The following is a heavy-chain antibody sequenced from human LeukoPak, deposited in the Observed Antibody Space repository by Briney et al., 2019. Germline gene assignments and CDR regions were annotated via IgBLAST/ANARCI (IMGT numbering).Heavy chain of an antibody. CDR2: ISGSGGST. D-gene: IGHD2-2*02. J-gene: IGHJ4*02. V-gene: IGHV3-23*01. Sequence: GGSLRLSRAASGFTFSSYAMSWVRQSPGKGLEWVAAISGSGGSTYYADSVKGRLTISRDNSKNTLYLQMNSLRAEDTAVYYCAKDLLGYCSSTSCYNSFDYWGQGTLVTVSS. CDR3: AKDLLGYCSSTSCYNSFDY. CDR1: GFTFSSYA.